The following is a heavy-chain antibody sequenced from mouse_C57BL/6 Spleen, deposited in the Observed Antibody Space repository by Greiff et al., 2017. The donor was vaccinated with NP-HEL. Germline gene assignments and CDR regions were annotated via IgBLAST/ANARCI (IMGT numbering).Heavy chain of an antibody. Sequence: QVQLQQPGAELVRPGSSVKLSCKASGYTFTSYWMDWVKQRPGQGLEWIGNIYPSDSETHYNQKFKDKATLTVDKSSSTAYMQLSSLTSEDSAVYYCARSDGGYAMDYWGQGTSVTVSS. D-gene: IGHD1-2*01. V-gene: IGHV1-61*01. CDR2: IYPSDSET. CDR1: GYTFTSYW. J-gene: IGHJ4*01. CDR3: ARSDGGYAMDY.